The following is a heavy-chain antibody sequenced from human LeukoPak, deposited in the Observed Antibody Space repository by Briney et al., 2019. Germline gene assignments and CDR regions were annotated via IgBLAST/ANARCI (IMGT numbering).Heavy chain of an antibody. CDR1: GGSFSGYY. J-gene: IGHJ6*02. D-gene: IGHD6-19*01. Sequence: SETLSLTCAVYGGSFSGYYWSWIRQPPGKGLEWIGYIYYSGSTYYNPSLKSRVTISVDTSKNQFSLKLSSVTAADTAVYYCARSSVTGYYYGMDVWGQGTTVTVSS. CDR3: ARSSVTGYYYGMDV. CDR2: IYYSGST. V-gene: IGHV4-34*01.